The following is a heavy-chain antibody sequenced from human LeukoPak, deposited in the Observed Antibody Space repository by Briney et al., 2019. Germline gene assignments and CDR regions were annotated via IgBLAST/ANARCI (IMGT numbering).Heavy chain of an antibody. Sequence: SVKVSCKASGGTFSSYAISWVRQAPGQGREWMGGIVPIFGTANYAQKFQGRVTITADESTCTAYMELSSLRSEDTAVYYCASGVVAKSGDYYGMDVWGQGTTVTVSS. D-gene: IGHD5-12*01. CDR3: ASGVVAKSGDYYGMDV. CDR1: GGTFSSYA. CDR2: IVPIFGTA. V-gene: IGHV1-69*13. J-gene: IGHJ6*02.